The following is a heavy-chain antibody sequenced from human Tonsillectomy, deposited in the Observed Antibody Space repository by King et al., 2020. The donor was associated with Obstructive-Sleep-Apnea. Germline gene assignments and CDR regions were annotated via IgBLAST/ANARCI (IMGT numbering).Heavy chain of an antibody. V-gene: IGHV3-66*01. Sequence: VQLVESGGGLVQPGGSLRLSCAASGFTVSSNYMSWVRQAPGKGLEWVSVIYSGGSTYYADSVKGRFTISRNTSKNTLYLQMNSLRAEDTAVYYCARDFNYYDSSGYYAFDIWGQGTMVTVSS. CDR2: IYSGGST. D-gene: IGHD3-22*01. CDR1: GFTVSSNY. J-gene: IGHJ3*02. CDR3: ARDFNYYDSSGYYAFDI.